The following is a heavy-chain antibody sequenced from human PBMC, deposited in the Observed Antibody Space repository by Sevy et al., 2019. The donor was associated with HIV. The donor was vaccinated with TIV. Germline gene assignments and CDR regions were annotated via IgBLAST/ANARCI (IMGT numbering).Heavy chain of an antibody. V-gene: IGHV4-59*01. D-gene: IGHD6-6*01. CDR3: ARLSQQLVGFFDY. CDR1: GRSTSSYY. CDR2: IHYSGIT. Sequence: SETLSLTCSVSGRSTSSYYWSWIRQPPGKGLGWMGYIHYSGITKYNPSLKSRVTISVDTFKDHFSLKLNSVTAADTAVYYCARLSQQLVGFFDYWGQGTLVTVSS. J-gene: IGHJ4*02.